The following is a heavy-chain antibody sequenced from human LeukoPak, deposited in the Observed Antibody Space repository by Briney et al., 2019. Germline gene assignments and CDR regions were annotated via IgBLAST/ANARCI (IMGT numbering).Heavy chain of an antibody. CDR2: ISGSGGST. Sequence: GGSLRLSCAASGFTFSSYAMSWVRQAPGKGLEWVSAISGSGGSTYYADSVKGRFTISRDNSKNTLYLQMNSLRAEDTAVYYCAKELQWLGGELEYYFDYWGQGTLVTVSS. CDR1: GFTFSSYA. CDR3: AKELQWLGGELEYYFDY. D-gene: IGHD6-19*01. J-gene: IGHJ4*02. V-gene: IGHV3-23*01.